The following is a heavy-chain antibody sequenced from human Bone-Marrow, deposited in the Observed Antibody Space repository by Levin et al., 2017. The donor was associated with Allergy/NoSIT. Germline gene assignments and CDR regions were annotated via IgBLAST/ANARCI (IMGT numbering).Heavy chain of an antibody. D-gene: IGHD1-26*01. CDR2: IDTDGRIT. V-gene: IGHV3-74*01. Sequence: GGSLRLSCVASGFTFGSYWVHWVRQVPGKGLVWVSRIDTDGRITDYADSVKGRFTISRDNAKNTVYLQMNSLRDEDTAVYYCGRDLSGRDDYWGQGTLVTVSS. J-gene: IGHJ4*02. CDR1: GFTFGSYW. CDR3: GRDLSGRDDY.